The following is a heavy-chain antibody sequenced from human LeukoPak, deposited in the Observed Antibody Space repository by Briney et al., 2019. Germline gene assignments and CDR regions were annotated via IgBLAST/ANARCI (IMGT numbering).Heavy chain of an antibody. CDR3: TRDGYLIAGSRFDD. CDR2: LHHRGST. CDR1: GYSIRDGYY. Sequence: SETLSLTCTVSGYSIRDGYYWGWIWQPPGKGLEWIGSLHHRGSTYYNPSLKSRVSTSVDTSKNQIFLKLSSVTAADTAVYYCTRDGYLIAGSRFDDWGQGTLVTVTS. J-gene: IGHJ4*02. V-gene: IGHV4-38-2*02. D-gene: IGHD6-13*01.